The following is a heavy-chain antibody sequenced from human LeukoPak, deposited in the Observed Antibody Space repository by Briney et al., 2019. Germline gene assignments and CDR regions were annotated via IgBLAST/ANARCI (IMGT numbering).Heavy chain of an antibody. J-gene: IGHJ4*02. V-gene: IGHV1-69*05. D-gene: IGHD2-2*02. Sequence: GASVKVSCKASGGTFSSYAISWVRQAPGQGLEWMGRIIPIFGTANYAQKFQGRVTITTDESTSTAYMELSSLRSEDTAVYYCASPAVPAAIQVWGQGTLVTVSS. CDR2: IIPIFGTA. CDR3: ASPAVPAAIQV. CDR1: GGTFSSYA.